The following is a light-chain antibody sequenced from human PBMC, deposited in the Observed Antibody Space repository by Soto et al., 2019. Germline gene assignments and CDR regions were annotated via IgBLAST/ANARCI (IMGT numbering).Light chain of an antibody. Sequence: DIQMTQSPSSLSASVGDRVTITCRASQSISSYLNWYQQKPGKAPKLLIYAASSLQSGVPSRFSGSGSGTDFTLTISSLQPEDCATYYCQQSYSTSITFGQGKRLEIK. J-gene: IGKJ5*01. CDR2: AAS. CDR3: QQSYSTSIT. CDR1: QSISSY. V-gene: IGKV1-39*01.